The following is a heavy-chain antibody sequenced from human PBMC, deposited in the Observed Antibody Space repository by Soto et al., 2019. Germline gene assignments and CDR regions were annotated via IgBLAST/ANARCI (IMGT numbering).Heavy chain of an antibody. V-gene: IGHV3-48*02. CDR2: ISSSSSNI. CDR3: ASDRSLGSNWYYYLES. J-gene: IGHJ4*02. D-gene: IGHD3-16*01. Sequence: GGSLRLSCTASGFTFSSRAMNWVRQFPGRGLEWVSYISSSSSNIDYADSVKGRFTVSRDNSKNSLYLQMNTLRDEDTAVYYCASDRSLGSNWYYYLESWGQGTLVTVSS. CDR1: GFTFSSRA.